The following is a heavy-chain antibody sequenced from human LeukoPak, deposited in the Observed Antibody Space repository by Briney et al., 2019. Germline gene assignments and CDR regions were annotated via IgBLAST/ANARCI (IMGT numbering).Heavy chain of an antibody. D-gene: IGHD1-26*01. V-gene: IGHV3-7*04. CDR1: GFTFSNYW. Sequence: PGGSLRLSCAASGFTFSNYWMSWVRQAPGKGREWLANIKQDGGEKYYVGPLKGRFTNSRDNAKISLYLQTNSLRAEDTAVYYCARDEPIMGAPNYRFDFWGKGTLVTVS. J-gene: IGHJ4*02. CDR2: IKQDGGEK. CDR3: ARDEPIMGAPNYRFDF.